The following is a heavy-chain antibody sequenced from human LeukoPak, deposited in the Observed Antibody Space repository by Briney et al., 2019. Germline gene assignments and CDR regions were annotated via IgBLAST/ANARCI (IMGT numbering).Heavy chain of an antibody. J-gene: IGHJ4*02. CDR1: GYSFTSYW. CDR3: ARHSEVGWYYFDY. D-gene: IGHD1-14*01. V-gene: IGHV5-51*01. Sequence: GESLKISCKGSGYSFTSYWIGWVRQMPGKGLECMGVIYPGDSDTRYSPSFQGQVTISADKSISTAYLQWSRLKASDTAMYYCARHSEVGWYYFDYWGQGTLVTVSS. CDR2: IYPGDSDT.